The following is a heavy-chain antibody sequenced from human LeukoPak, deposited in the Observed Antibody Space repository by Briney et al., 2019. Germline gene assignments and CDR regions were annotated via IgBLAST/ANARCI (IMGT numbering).Heavy chain of an antibody. V-gene: IGHV3-23*01. J-gene: IGHJ4*02. Sequence: PGGSLRLSCAASGFTFSSYGMSWVRQAPGKGLEWVSAISGSGGSTYYADSVKGRFTISRDNSKNTLYLQMNSLRAEDTAVYYCAKDLYQWELLPFDYWGQGTLVTVSS. CDR1: GFTFSSYG. CDR3: AKDLYQWELLPFDY. CDR2: ISGSGGST. D-gene: IGHD1-26*01.